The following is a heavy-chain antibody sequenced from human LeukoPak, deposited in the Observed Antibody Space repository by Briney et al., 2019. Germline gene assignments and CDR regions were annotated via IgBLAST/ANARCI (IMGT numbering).Heavy chain of an antibody. D-gene: IGHD2-21*02. CDR2: IDPSGGST. J-gene: IGHJ3*02. Sequence: ASVKVSCTASGYTFTSYYMHWVRQAPGQGLEWMGIIDPSGGSTSYAQKFQGRVTMTRDTSTSTLYMELSSLRSEDTAVYYCASRTYCGGDCLYAFDIWGQGTMVTVSS. V-gene: IGHV1-46*01. CDR1: GYTFTSYY. CDR3: ASRTYCGGDCLYAFDI.